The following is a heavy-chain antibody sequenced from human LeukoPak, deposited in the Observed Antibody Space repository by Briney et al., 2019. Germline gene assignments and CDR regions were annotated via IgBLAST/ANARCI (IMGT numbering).Heavy chain of an antibody. CDR1: GFTFSSYG. CDR3: ARDRDGYGYGLYYFDY. Sequence: GRSLRLSCAASGFTFSSYGMHWVRQAPGKGLEWVAVIWYDGSNKYYADSVKGRFTISRDNSKNTLYLQMNSLRAEDTAVYYCARDRDGYGYGLYYFDYWGQGTLVTVSS. CDR2: IWYDGSNK. J-gene: IGHJ4*02. D-gene: IGHD5-18*01. V-gene: IGHV3-33*01.